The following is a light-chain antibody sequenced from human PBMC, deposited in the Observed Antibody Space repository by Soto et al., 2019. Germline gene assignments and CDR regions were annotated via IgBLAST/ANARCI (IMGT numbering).Light chain of an antibody. Sequence: QSALTQPPSVSGSPGQSVTISCTGTSSDVGSYNSVSWYQQPPGTAPKVMIYDVSNRPSGVPDRFSGSKSGNTASLTISGLQAEDESDYYCSSYTSSSTYVFGTGTKLTVL. CDR3: SSYTSSSTYV. CDR2: DVS. CDR1: SSDVGSYNS. J-gene: IGLJ1*01. V-gene: IGLV2-18*02.